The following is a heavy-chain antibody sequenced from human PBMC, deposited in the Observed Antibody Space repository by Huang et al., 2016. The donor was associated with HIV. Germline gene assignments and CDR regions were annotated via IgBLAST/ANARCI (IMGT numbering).Heavy chain of an antibody. CDR3: ARERMMSWLDDHDAFDI. V-gene: IGHV4-34*01. Sequence: QVQLQQWGAGLLKPSETLSLTCAVYGGSFSGSYWRWIRQSPGKGLEGIGEINHSGSTHYNPYLKSRLTISVDTSKNQFSLKLSSVTAADTAVYYCARERMMSWLDDHDAFDIWGQGTMVTVSS. J-gene: IGHJ3*02. CDR1: GGSFSGSY. D-gene: IGHD1-1*01. CDR2: INHSGST.